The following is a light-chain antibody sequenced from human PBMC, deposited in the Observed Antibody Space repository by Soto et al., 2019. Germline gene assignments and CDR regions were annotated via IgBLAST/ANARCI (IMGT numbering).Light chain of an antibody. CDR2: LVS. Sequence: DIVMTQSPLSLPVTPGEPASISCRSSQSLLHSNGYNFLDWYLQKPEQSPQLLIYLVSNRASGLPDRFSGSGSGTDFTLTISRVEAADVGVYYCKQALQTPRTFGGGTKVEIK. J-gene: IGKJ4*01. CDR1: QSLLHSNGYNF. CDR3: KQALQTPRT. V-gene: IGKV2-28*01.